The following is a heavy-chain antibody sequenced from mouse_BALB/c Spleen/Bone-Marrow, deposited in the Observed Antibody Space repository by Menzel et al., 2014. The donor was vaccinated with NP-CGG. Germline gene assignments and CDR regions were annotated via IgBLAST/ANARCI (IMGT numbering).Heavy chain of an antibody. CDR3: TTLARNYFDY. J-gene: IGHJ2*01. D-gene: IGHD3-1*01. V-gene: IGHV1-5*01. CDR2: IYPGNSDT. CDR1: GYTFTSYW. Sequence: EVQLQQSGTVLARPGASVKMSCKASGYTFTSYWMHWVKQRPGQGLEWIGTIYPGNSDTTYNQKFKGKAKLTAVTSTSTAYMKLSSLTNEDSAVYYCTTLARNYFDYWGQGTTLTVSS.